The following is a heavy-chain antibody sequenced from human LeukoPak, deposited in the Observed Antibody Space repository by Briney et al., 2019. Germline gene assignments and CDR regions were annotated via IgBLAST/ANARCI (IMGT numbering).Heavy chain of an antibody. CDR1: GFTFSNYG. J-gene: IGHJ4*02. Sequence: GGSLRLSCAGSGFTFSNYGMSWVRQAPGKGLEWVSAIDGGGVNTLYADSVKGRFTISRDNSKNTVYLQMNSLSAEDTAIYYCAKRSARPKPFDCWGQGTLVTVSS. V-gene: IGHV3-23*01. CDR2: IDGGGVNT. CDR3: AKRSARPKPFDC. D-gene: IGHD6-25*01.